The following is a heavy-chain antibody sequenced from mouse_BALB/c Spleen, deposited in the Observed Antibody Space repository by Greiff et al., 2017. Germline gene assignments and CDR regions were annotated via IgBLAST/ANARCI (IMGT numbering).Heavy chain of an antibody. CDR1: GYTFSSYW. CDR2: ILPGSGST. Sequence: QVQLQQSGAELMKPGASVKISCKATGYTFSSYWIEWVKQRPGHGLEWIGEILPGSGSTNYNEKFKGKATFTADTSSNTAYMQLSSLTSEDSAVYYGARSPYRYDAMDYWGQGTSVTVSS. D-gene: IGHD2-14*01. CDR3: ARSPYRYDAMDY. J-gene: IGHJ4*01. V-gene: IGHV1-9*01.